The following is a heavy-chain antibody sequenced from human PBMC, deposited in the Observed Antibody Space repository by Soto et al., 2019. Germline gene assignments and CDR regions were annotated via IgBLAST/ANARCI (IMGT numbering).Heavy chain of an antibody. J-gene: IGHJ4*02. CDR3: ARLADY. Sequence: GGSLRLSCAASVLTFSSYAMHWVRQAPGKGLEWVAVISYDGSNKYYADSVKGRFTISRDNSKNTLYLQMNSLRAEDTAVYYCARLADYWGQGTLVTVSS. V-gene: IGHV3-30-3*01. CDR1: VLTFSSYA. CDR2: ISYDGSNK. D-gene: IGHD3-3*02.